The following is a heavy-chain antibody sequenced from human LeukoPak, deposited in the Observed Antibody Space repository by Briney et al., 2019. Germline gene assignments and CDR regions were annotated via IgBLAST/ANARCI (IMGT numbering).Heavy chain of an antibody. Sequence: SETLSLTCTVSGGSISSYYWSWIRQPPGKGLEWIGYIYYSGSTNYNPSLKSRVTISVDTSKNQFSLKLSSVTAADTAVYYCARSGSGWYGGWFDPWGQGTLVTVSS. CDR2: IYYSGST. D-gene: IGHD6-19*01. CDR3: ARSGSGWYGGWFDP. CDR1: GGSISSYY. V-gene: IGHV4-59*01. J-gene: IGHJ5*02.